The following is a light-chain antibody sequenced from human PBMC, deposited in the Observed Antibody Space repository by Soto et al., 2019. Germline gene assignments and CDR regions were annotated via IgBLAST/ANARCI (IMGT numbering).Light chain of an antibody. Sequence: QVTQSPSSPSASVGDSVTITCRASQSISSYFNWYQQKPGKXPKLLIYAASSLQSGVPSSCSGSGSFTEFTLTIRSLQFDDSASYFCQRYHDKFGQGTKVDIK. CDR2: AAS. J-gene: IGKJ1*01. CDR1: QSISSY. CDR3: QRYHDK. V-gene: IGKV1-39*01.